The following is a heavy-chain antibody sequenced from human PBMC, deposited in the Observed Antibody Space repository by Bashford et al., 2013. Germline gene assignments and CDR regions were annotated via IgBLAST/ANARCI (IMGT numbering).Heavy chain of an antibody. Sequence: WVRQMPGGGLEWMGVINPDDSDTRYSPSFQGQVTISADKSISTAYLQWSSLKASDTAMYYCARHNSAARRRWIDYVGPGEPWSTVSS. D-gene: IGHD6-6*01. J-gene: IGHJ4*02. CDR3: ARHNSAARRRWIDY. V-gene: IGHV5-51*01. CDR2: INPDDSDT.